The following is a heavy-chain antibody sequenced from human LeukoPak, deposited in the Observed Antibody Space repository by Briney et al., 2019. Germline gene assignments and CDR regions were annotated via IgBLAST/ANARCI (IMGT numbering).Heavy chain of an antibody. D-gene: IGHD3-3*02. CDR3: ARDIEFST. CDR2: ISGNGGST. CDR1: GFTFDDYA. V-gene: IGHV3-43*02. Sequence: GGSLRLSCAASGFTFDDYAMHWVRQAPGKGLEWVSLISGNGGSTYYADSMKGRFTISRDNSKDTLYLQMNSLRAEDTAIYYCARDIEFSTWGLGTMVTVSS. J-gene: IGHJ3*01.